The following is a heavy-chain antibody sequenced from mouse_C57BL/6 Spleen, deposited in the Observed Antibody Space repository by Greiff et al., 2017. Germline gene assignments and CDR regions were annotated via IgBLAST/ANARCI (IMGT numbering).Heavy chain of an antibody. V-gene: IGHV1-18*01. Sequence: EVQLQQSGPELVKPGASVKIPCKASGYTFTDYNMDWVKQSHGKSLEWIGDINPNNGGTIYNQKFKGKATLTVDKSSSTAYMELRSLTSEDTAVYYCARARDYYGSSYESAMDYWGQGTSVTVSS. D-gene: IGHD1-1*01. CDR1: GYTFTDYN. CDR2: INPNNGGT. CDR3: ARARDYYGSSYESAMDY. J-gene: IGHJ4*01.